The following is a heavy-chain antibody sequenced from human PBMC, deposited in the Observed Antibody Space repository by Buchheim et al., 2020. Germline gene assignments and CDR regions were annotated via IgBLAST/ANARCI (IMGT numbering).Heavy chain of an antibody. V-gene: IGHV3-74*01. Sequence: EVQLVESGGGLVQPGGSLRLSCAASGFTFSSSWMHWVRQAPGKGLVWVSRMNSDGSTTSYAESVRGRFTISRDNAKNTLYLQMNSLGAEDTAVYYCARTIGWNWYFDLWGRGTL. D-gene: IGHD4/OR15-4a*01. J-gene: IGHJ2*01. CDR2: MNSDGSTT. CDR3: ARTIGWNWYFDL. CDR1: GFTFSSSW.